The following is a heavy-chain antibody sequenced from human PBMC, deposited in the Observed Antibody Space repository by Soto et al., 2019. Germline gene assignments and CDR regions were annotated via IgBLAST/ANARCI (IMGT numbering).Heavy chain of an antibody. CDR2: IYYSGST. D-gene: IGHD2-2*01. J-gene: IGHJ5*02. CDR1: GGSFSGYY. V-gene: IGHV4-39*01. Sequence: PSETLSLSCAAYGGSFSGYYWGWIRQPPGKGLEWIGSIYYSGSTYYNPSLKSRVTISVDTSKNQFSLKLSSVTAADTAVYYCARRWDIVVVPAAMGPDNWFDPWGQGTLVTVSS. CDR3: ARRWDIVVVPAAMGPDNWFDP.